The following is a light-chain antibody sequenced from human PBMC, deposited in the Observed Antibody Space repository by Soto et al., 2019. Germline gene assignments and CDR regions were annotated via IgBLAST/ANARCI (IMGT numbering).Light chain of an antibody. CDR1: SSNIGAGYD. J-gene: IGLJ1*01. CDR3: QSYDSSLSVSYV. Sequence: QSVLTQPPSVSRAPGQRVTISCTGSSSNIGAGYDVHWYQQRPGTAPKLLIYGNKNRPSGVPDRFSGSKSGTSASLAITGLQAEDEADYYCQSYDSSLSVSYVFGTGTKATVL. CDR2: GNK. V-gene: IGLV1-40*01.